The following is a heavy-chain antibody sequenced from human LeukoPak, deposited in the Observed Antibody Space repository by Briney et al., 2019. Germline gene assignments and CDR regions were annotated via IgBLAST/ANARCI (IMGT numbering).Heavy chain of an antibody. D-gene: IGHD5-12*01. CDR1: GGSISSYY. CDR2: IYYSGST. J-gene: IGHJ4*02. V-gene: IGHV4-59*12. Sequence: SETLSLTCTVSGGSISSYYWSWIRQPPGKGLEWIGYIYYSGSTNYNPSLKSRVTISMDKSKNQLSLKLHFVTAADTAVYYCAGTIVATLNFDYWGQGTLVTVSS. CDR3: AGTIVATLNFDY.